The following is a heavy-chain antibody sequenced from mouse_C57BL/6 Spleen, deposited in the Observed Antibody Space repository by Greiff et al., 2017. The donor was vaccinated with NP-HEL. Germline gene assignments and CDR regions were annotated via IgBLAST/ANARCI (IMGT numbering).Heavy chain of an antibody. D-gene: IGHD2-3*01. CDR3: ARLDGYYGYYAMDY. CDR2: ISGGGGNT. Sequence: DVKLVESGGGLVKPGGSLKLSCAASGFTFSSYTMSWVRQTPEKRLEWVATISGGGGNTYYPDSVKGRFTISRDNAKNTLYLQMSSLRSEDTALYYCARLDGYYGYYAMDYWGQGTSVTVSS. J-gene: IGHJ4*01. V-gene: IGHV5-9*01. CDR1: GFTFSSYT.